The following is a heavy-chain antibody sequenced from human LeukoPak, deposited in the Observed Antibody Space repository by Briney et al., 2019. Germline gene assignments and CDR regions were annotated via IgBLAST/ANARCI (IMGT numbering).Heavy chain of an antibody. Sequence: ASVKVSCKASGYTFTGYYMHWVRQAPGQGLEWMGWINPNSGGTNYAQKFQGRVTMTRDTSISTAYMELSRLRSDDTAVYYCARGSIDYYDSSGYYPQRPDGYWGQGTLVTVSS. V-gene: IGHV1-2*02. CDR1: GYTFTGYY. J-gene: IGHJ4*02. D-gene: IGHD3-22*01. CDR3: ARGSIDYYDSSGYYPQRPDGY. CDR2: INPNSGGT.